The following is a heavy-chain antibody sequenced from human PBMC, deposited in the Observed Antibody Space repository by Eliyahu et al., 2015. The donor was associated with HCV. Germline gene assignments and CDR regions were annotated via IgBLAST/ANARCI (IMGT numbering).Heavy chain of an antibody. J-gene: IGHJ6*02. Sequence: EVKKPGSSVKVSCKASGDTFNSSAFTWVRQAPGQGLEWMGGIIPLFGAPNYAQKFQGRVTITADGATSATYMELSSLRSEDTAVYHCAKVLGCSRSTSCSPYNYYIMDVWGQGTTVTVSS. V-gene: IGHV1-69*01. CDR2: IIPLFGAP. CDR1: GDTFNSSA. D-gene: IGHD2-2*01. CDR3: AKVLGCSRSTSCSPYNYYIMDV.